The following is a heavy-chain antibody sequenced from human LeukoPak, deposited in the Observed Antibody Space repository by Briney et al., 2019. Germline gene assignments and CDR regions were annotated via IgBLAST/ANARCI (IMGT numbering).Heavy chain of an antibody. CDR1: GFTFRNYW. CDR2: IKGDGTHT. Sequence: GGSLRLSCAASGFTFRNYWMHWVRHAPGKGLVWVSRIKGDGTHTIYADSVKGRFSISRDNAKSTLYLQMRILRADDTAVYYCVRDWDHFDFDSWGQGTLVTVSS. V-gene: IGHV3-74*01. J-gene: IGHJ5*01. D-gene: IGHD1-26*01. CDR3: VRDWDHFDFDS.